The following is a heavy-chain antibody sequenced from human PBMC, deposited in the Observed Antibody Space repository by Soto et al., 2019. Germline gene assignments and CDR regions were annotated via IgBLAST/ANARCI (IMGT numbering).Heavy chain of an antibody. J-gene: IGHJ4*02. V-gene: IGHV1-69*12. D-gene: IGHD5-12*01. CDR1: GDTFTIFA. CDR2: IIPTIGTT. Sequence: QVQLVQSGAEVKKPGSSVKVSCKASGDTFTIFAISWVRQAPGQGLEWMGGIIPTIGTTNYAQRFQGRITITGDDSTGTAYMELSSLKSEDAAVYYCARDRGSGYDPGDYWGQGTLVTVSS. CDR3: ARDRGSGYDPGDY.